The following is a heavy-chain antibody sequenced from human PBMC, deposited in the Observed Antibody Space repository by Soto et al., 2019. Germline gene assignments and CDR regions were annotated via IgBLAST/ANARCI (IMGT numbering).Heavy chain of an antibody. CDR2: IYSGGST. Sequence: EVQLGESGGGLIQPGGSLRLSCAASGFTVSSNYMSWVRQAPGKGLEWVSVIYSGGSTYYADSVKGRFSISRDNSKNTLYLQMNSRRAEDAAVYYCARDKPFDYWGQGTLVTVSS. J-gene: IGHJ4*02. V-gene: IGHV3-53*01. CDR1: GFTVSSNY. CDR3: ARDKPFDY.